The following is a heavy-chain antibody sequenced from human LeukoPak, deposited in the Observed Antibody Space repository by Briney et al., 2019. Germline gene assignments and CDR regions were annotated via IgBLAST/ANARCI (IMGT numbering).Heavy chain of an antibody. CDR3: VMGYSYGDPFDY. CDR2: IHPNSGNT. J-gene: IGHJ4*02. V-gene: IGHV1-8*02. D-gene: IGHD5-18*01. CDR1: GYTFTSYG. Sequence: GASVKVSCKASGYTFTSYGISWVRQATGQGLEWMGWIHPNSGNTGYAQKFQGRVTMTRNTSISTAYMELSSLRSEDTAVYYCVMGYSYGDPFDYWGQGTLVTVSS.